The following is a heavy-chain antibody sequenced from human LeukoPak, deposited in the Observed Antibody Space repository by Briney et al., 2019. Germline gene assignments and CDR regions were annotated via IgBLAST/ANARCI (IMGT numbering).Heavy chain of an antibody. CDR3: ARGKLLRAFDI. CDR2: INHSGST. J-gene: IGHJ3*02. CDR1: GGSFSGYY. V-gene: IGHV4-34*01. D-gene: IGHD2-15*01. Sequence: SETLSLTCAVYGGSFSGYYWSWIRQPPGKGLEWIGEINHSGSTNHNPSLKSRVTISVDTSKNQFSLKLSSVTAADTAVYYCARGKLLRAFDIWGQGTMVTVSS.